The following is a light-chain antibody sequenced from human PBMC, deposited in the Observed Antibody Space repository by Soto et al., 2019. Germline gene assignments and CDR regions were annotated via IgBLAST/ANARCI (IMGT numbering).Light chain of an antibody. V-gene: IGLV2-8*01. CDR3: SSYAGSSYWM. J-gene: IGLJ3*02. CDR1: SSDVGGYDY. CDR2: EVS. Sequence: QSVLTQPPSASGSPGQSVTISCTGTSSDVGGYDYVSWYQQEPGKAPKVMIYEVSQRPSGVPDRYSGSKSGNTAFLTVSGLQADDEAVYYFSSYAGSSYWMFGGGTKLTGL.